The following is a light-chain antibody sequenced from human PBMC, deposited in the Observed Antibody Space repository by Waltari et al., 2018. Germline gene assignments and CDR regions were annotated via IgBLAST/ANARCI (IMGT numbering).Light chain of an antibody. CDR2: GNT. J-gene: IGLJ2*01. V-gene: IGLV1-40*01. CDR1: SSTIGAGYD. CDR3: QSYDNILTVI. Sequence: QSGLTQPPSVSGAPGQRVTIPCTGSSSTIGAGYDVHWYQQLPGSAPKLLIYGNTKRSSGVPDRFSGSKSGTSASLAITGLQAEDEADYYCQSYDNILTVIFGGGTKVTVL.